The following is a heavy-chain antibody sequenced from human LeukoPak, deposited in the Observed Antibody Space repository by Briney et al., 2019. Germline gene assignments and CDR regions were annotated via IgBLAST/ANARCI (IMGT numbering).Heavy chain of an antibody. J-gene: IGHJ4*02. D-gene: IGHD5-18*01. CDR3: AREGSGGYSYAFFDY. V-gene: IGHV3-30*04. Sequence: GGSLRLSCAASGLTFSSYAMHWVRQAPGKGLEWVAVISYDGSNKYYADSVEGRFTISRDNSKNTLYLQMDSLRAEDTAVYYCAREGSGGYSYAFFDYWGQGTLVTVSS. CDR1: GLTFSSYA. CDR2: ISYDGSNK.